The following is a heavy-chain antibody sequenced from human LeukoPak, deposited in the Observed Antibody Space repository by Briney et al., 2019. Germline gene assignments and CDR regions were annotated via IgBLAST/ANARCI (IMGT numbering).Heavy chain of an antibody. J-gene: IGHJ5*02. Sequence: SETLSLTCTVSGASISSSFWTWIRQSPGKGLEWLAYIYYTGSTNLNPSLKSRLTISVDTSKNQFFLRLSSVTAADTAIYYCARRMTVSATNWFDPWGQGTLVTVSS. V-gene: IGHV4-59*01. CDR2: IYYTGST. D-gene: IGHD5/OR15-5a*01. CDR1: GASISSSF. CDR3: ARRMTVSATNWFDP.